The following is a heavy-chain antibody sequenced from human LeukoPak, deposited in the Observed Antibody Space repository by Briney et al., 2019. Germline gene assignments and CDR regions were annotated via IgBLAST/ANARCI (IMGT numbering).Heavy chain of an antibody. CDR1: GFTFSSHA. CDR3: AKDRVYSSSWYGGLDY. Sequence: GGSLRLSCAVSGFTFSSHAMSWVRQAPGKGLEWVSGISGSGGSTYYADSVKGRFTISRDNSKNTVYLRMDSLRAEDTAVYYCAKDRVYSSSWYGGLDYWGQGTLVTVSS. D-gene: IGHD6-13*01. V-gene: IGHV3-23*01. CDR2: ISGSGGST. J-gene: IGHJ4*02.